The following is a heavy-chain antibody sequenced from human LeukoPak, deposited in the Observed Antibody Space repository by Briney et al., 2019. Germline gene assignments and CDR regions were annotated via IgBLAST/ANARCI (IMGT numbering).Heavy chain of an antibody. CDR3: ARVETNYDFWSGSFGYMDV. J-gene: IGHJ6*03. D-gene: IGHD3-3*01. V-gene: IGHV4-39*07. CDR1: GGSISSSSYY. Sequence: SETLSLTCTVSGGSISSSSYYWGWIRRPPGKGLEWIGSIYYSGSTYYNPSLKSRVTISVDTSKNQFSLKLSSVTAADTAVYYCARVETNYDFWSGSFGYMDVWGKGTTVTVSS. CDR2: IYYSGST.